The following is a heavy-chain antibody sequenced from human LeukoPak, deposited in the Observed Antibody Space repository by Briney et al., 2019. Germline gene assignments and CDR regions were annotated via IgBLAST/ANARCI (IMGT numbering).Heavy chain of an antibody. Sequence: ASVKVSCKASGYTFTSYDIDWVRQATAQGLEGMGWIKPNSGNTGYAQKFQGRVTITRNTSISTAYMELSSLRSEDTAVYYCARGRSYSLDYWGQGTLVTVSS. J-gene: IGHJ4*02. CDR1: GYTFTSYD. D-gene: IGHD1-26*01. CDR2: IKPNSGNT. CDR3: ARGRSYSLDY. V-gene: IGHV1-8*03.